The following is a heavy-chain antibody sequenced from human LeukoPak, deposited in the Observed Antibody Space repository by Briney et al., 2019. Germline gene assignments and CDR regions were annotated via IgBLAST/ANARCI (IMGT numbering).Heavy chain of an antibody. D-gene: IGHD3-10*01. CDR2: INGDGSST. V-gene: IGHV3-74*01. CDR1: GFIFSSYW. CDR3: ARESLLWFGEAPNRYMDV. Sequence: GESLKISCAASGFIFSSYWIYWVRQAPGKGLVWVSRINGDGSSTSYADSVKGRFTISRDNAKNTLYLQMNSLRAEDSAVYYCARESLLWFGEAPNRYMDVWGKGTTVTVSS. J-gene: IGHJ6*03.